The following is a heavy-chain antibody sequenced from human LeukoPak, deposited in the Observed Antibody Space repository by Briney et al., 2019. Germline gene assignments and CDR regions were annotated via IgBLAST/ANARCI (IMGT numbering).Heavy chain of an antibody. CDR1: GGSFSGYY. CDR2: INHSGST. Sequence: SETLSLTCAVYGGSFSGYYWSWIRQPPGKGLEWIGEINHSGSTNYNPSLKSRVTISVDTSKNQFSLKLSSVTAADTAVYYCARDSPGHAFDIWGQGTMVTVSS. V-gene: IGHV4-34*01. J-gene: IGHJ3*02. D-gene: IGHD2-8*02. CDR3: ARDSPGHAFDI.